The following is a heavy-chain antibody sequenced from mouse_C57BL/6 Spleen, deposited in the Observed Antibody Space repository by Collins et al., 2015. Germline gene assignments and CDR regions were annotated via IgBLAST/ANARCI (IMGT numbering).Heavy chain of an antibody. V-gene: IGHV2-2*02. Sequence: QVQLKQSGPGLVQPSQSLSITCTVSGFSLTSYGVHWVHQSPGKGLEWLGVIWSGGSTDYNAAFISRLSISKDNSKSQVFFKMNSLQANDTAIYYCARIIPYYYGSSYGYFDVWGAGTTVTVSS. CDR2: IWSGGST. CDR3: ARIIPYYYGSSYGYFDV. J-gene: IGHJ1*01. CDR1: GFSLTSYG. D-gene: IGHD1-1*01.